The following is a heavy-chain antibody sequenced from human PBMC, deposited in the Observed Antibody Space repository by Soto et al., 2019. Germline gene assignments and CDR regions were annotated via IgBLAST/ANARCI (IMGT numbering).Heavy chain of an antibody. Sequence: GGSLRLSCAGSGFTFSNFWMHWVRQAPGKGLMWVSRINRDGTGSGYADSVKGRFTVSRDNAKNTLYLQINSLRAEDTAIYYCAREVATVTTAVDYWGQGTLVTVSS. CDR1: GFTFSNFW. J-gene: IGHJ4*02. CDR2: INRDGTGS. CDR3: AREVATVTTAVDY. V-gene: IGHV3-74*01. D-gene: IGHD4-17*01.